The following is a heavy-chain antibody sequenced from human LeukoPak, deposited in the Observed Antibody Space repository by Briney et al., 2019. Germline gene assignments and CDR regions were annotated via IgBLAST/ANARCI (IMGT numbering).Heavy chain of an antibody. CDR2: IIHSGST. J-gene: IGHJ4*02. Sequence: SETLSLTCAVYGGSFTGYYWGWIRQPPGKGLEWIGEIIHSGSTNHHPSLKSRVTKSADTSKNQSSMKLSSATAADTAVYYCAGAAGGTWGYYFDYWGQGTLVTVSS. D-gene: IGHD6-13*01. V-gene: IGHV4-34*12. CDR3: AGAAGGTWGYYFDY. CDR1: GGSFTGYY.